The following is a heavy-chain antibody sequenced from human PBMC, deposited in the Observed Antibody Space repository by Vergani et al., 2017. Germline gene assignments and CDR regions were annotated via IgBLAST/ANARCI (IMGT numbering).Heavy chain of an antibody. CDR2: IYPADSDT. D-gene: IGHD1-1*01. CDR1: EYSFGNYW. Sequence: EVALVQSGPEMRKPGESLKISCKGSEYSFGNYWIGWVRQMPGKGLEWMGIIYPADSDTRYSPSFQGQVTISAYKSISTAFLQWDSLKASDTALYYCARHTTYTDFWGQGTLVTVSS. CDR3: ARHTTYTDF. V-gene: IGHV5-51*01. J-gene: IGHJ4*02.